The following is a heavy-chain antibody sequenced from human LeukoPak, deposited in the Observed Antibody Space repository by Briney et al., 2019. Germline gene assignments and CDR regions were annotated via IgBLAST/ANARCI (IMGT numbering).Heavy chain of an antibody. J-gene: IGHJ6*04. Sequence: GGSLRLSCAASGFTFSSYAMHWVRQAPGKGLEWVAVISYDGSNKYYADSVKGRFTISRDNSKNTLYLQMNSLRAEDTAVYYCARATDYYGSGSYLPLYYFYGMDVWGKGTAVIVSS. D-gene: IGHD3-10*01. CDR1: GFTFSSYA. CDR2: ISYDGSNK. CDR3: ARATDYYGSGSYLPLYYFYGMDV. V-gene: IGHV3-30-3*01.